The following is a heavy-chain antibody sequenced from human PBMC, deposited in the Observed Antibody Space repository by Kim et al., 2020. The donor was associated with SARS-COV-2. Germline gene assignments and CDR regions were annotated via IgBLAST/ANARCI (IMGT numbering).Heavy chain of an antibody. CDR1: GGSISSSSYY. CDR3: ASWKLGYCSGGSCHDAFDI. CDR2: IYYSGST. Sequence: SETLSLTCTVSGGSISSSSYYWGWIRQPPGKGLEWIGSIYYSGSTYYNPSLKSRVTISVDTSKNQFSLKLSSVTAADTAVYYCASWKLGYCSGGSCHDAFDIWGQGTMVTVSS. D-gene: IGHD2-15*01. V-gene: IGHV4-39*07. J-gene: IGHJ3*02.